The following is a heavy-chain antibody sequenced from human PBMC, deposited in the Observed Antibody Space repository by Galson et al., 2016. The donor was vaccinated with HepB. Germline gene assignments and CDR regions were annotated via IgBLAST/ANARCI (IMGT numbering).Heavy chain of an antibody. Sequence: SLRLSCAASGFTFSRFWMNWVRQAPGKGLEWVASIKEDGSKTSYVDSVKGRFTISRDNVENSLYLQMNSLRAEDTAVYYCARVATAVRSGWKTLAPRFYYSGVDVWGHGTTVTVSS. CDR3: ARVATAVRSGWKTLAPRFYYSGVDV. J-gene: IGHJ6*02. D-gene: IGHD6-19*01. CDR1: GFTFSRFW. V-gene: IGHV3-7*01. CDR2: IKEDGSKT.